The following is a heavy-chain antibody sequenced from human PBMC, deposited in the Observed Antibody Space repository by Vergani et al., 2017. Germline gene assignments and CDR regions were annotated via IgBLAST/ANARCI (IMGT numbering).Heavy chain of an antibody. CDR1: GFTFDDYA. D-gene: IGHD1-26*01. Sequence: EVQLVESGGGLVQPGRSLRLSCAASGFTFDDYAMHWVRQAPGKGLEWVSGISWNSGSIGYADSVKGRFTISRDNAKNSLYLQMNSLRAEYTALYYCAKGYSGSYYSLTPPDYWGQGTLVTVSS. V-gene: IGHV3-9*01. CDR3: AKGYSGSYYSLTPPDY. CDR2: ISWNSGSI. J-gene: IGHJ4*02.